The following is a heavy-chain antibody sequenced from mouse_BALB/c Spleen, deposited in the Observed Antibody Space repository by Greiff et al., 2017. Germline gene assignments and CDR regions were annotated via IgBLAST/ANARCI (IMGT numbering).Heavy chain of an antibody. Sequence: VQLQQSGAELVKPGASVKLSCTASGFNIKDTYMHWVKQRPEQGLEWIGRIDPANGNTKYDPKFQGMATITADTSTNTAYLQLSSLTSEDTAVYYSARDDNYEDYFDYWGQGTTLTVSS. CDR2: IDPANGNT. V-gene: IGHV14-3*02. D-gene: IGHD2-1*01. CDR3: ARDDNYEDYFDY. J-gene: IGHJ2*01. CDR1: GFNIKDTY.